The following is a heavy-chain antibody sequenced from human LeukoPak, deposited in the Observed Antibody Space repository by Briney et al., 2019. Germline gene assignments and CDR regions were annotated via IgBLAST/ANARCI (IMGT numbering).Heavy chain of an antibody. CDR3: ARDALYYYDSSGYFNDAFDI. V-gene: IGHV1-18*01. CDR1: GYTFTSYG. CDR2: ISAYNCNT. Sequence: RAAVKVSCQGCGYTFTSYGISGVRQAPGQGGEWVGWISAYNCNTNYAQKLQGRVTMTTDTSTSTAYVELRSLRSDDTAVYYCARDALYYYDSSGYFNDAFDIWGQGTMVTVSS. J-gene: IGHJ3*02. D-gene: IGHD3-22*01.